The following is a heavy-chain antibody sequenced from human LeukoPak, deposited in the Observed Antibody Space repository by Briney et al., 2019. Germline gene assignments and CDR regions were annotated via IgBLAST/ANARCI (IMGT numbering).Heavy chain of an antibody. V-gene: IGHV3-53*01. CDR2: IYSGGST. D-gene: IGHD1-14*01. CDR3: ARGPHHHLADRAFDY. Sequence: TGGSLRLSCAASGFTVSSNYMSWVRQAPGKGLEWVSVIYSGGSTYYADSVKGRFTISRDNSKNTLYLQMSSLRAEDTAVYYCARGPHHHLADRAFDYWGQGTLVTVSS. CDR1: GFTVSSNY. J-gene: IGHJ4*02.